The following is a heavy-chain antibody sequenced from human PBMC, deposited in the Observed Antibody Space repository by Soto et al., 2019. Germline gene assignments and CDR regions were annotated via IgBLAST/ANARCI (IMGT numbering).Heavy chain of an antibody. Sequence: QVQLVESGGGVVQPGRSLRLSCAASGFTFSSYGMHWVRQAPGKGLEWVAVISYDGSNKYYADSVKGRFTISRDNSKNTLYLQMNSLRAEDTAVYYCAKAAWVGATYYFDYWGQGTLVTVSS. D-gene: IGHD1-26*01. CDR1: GFTFSSYG. V-gene: IGHV3-30*18. CDR2: ISYDGSNK. J-gene: IGHJ4*02. CDR3: AKAAWVGATYYFDY.